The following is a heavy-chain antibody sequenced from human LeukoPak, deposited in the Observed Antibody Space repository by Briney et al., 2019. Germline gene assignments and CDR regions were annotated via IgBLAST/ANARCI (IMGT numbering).Heavy chain of an antibody. J-gene: IGHJ5*02. CDR3: ARRLWAYCGGDCYAQFFDP. CDR1: GGTFSSYA. CDR2: IIPIFGTA. Sequence: SVKVSCKASGGTFSSYAISWVRQAPGQGLEWMGGIIPIFGTANYAQKFQGRVTMTRDTSTSTVYMELSSLRSEDTAVYYCARRLWAYCGGDCYAQFFDPWGQGTLVTVSS. V-gene: IGHV1-69*05. D-gene: IGHD2-21*02.